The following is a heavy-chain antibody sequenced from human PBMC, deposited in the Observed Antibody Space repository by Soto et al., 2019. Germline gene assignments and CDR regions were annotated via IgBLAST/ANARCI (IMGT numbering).Heavy chain of an antibody. CDR2: ISYDGSNK. CDR3: ARYVGH. J-gene: IGHJ5*02. CDR1: GFTFSSYA. V-gene: IGHV3-30-3*01. Sequence: HPGGSLRLSCAASGFTFSSYAMHWVRQAPGKGLEWVAVISYDGSNKYYADSVKGRFTISRDNSKNTLYLQMNSLRAEDTAVYYCARYVGHWGQGTLVTVSS.